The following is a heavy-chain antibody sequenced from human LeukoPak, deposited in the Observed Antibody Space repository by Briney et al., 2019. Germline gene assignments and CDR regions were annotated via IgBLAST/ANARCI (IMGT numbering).Heavy chain of an antibody. J-gene: IGHJ4*02. D-gene: IGHD1-26*01. V-gene: IGHV4-39*01. CDR2: IYYGETT. CDR1: GGSISSSSYY. Sequence: SGTLSLTCTVSGGSISSSSYYWGWIRQPPGKGLASFVNIYYGETTSYNPSFKSRVTISVDSSKNLFSLKVNSVAAADTVKYFCVRHYVLHIVGPSYWGPGILVTVSS. CDR3: VRHYVLHIVGPSY.